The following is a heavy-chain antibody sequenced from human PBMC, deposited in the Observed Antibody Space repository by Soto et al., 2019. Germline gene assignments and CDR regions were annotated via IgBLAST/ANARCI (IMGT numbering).Heavy chain of an antibody. Sequence: QVQLVQSGAEVQKPGASVTVSCKASGYTFTSYDINWVRQATGQSLEWMGWMNPNSGNTGYAQKFQGRVTMTRNTSIRTADMELSSLRSEDTDVYYFARGGLVVVAAKGRNWLDTWCQGHLVTVSA. CDR3: ARGGLVVVAAKGRNWLDT. V-gene: IGHV1-8*01. CDR2: MNPNSGNT. J-gene: IGHJ5*02. CDR1: GYTFTSYD. D-gene: IGHD2-15*01.